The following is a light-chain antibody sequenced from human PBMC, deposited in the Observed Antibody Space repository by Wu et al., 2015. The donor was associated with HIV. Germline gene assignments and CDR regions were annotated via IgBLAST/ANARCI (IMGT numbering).Light chain of an antibody. CDR2: GAS. V-gene: IGKV3-15*01. J-gene: IGKJ1*01. CDR3: QQANSFPRT. CDR1: ESVSGD. Sequence: EIVLTQSPATLSVSPGERATLSCRASESVSGDLAWYQQKPGQPPRLLIFGASNRATGIPTRVSGSGSGTDFTLTISSLQPEDFATYYCQQANSFPRTFGQGTKVE.